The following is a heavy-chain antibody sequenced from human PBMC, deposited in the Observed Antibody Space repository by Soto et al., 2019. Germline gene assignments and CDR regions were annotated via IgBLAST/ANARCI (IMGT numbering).Heavy chain of an antibody. CDR3: AKDSFINLRGYDSY. Sequence: PGGSLRLSCAASGFTFSTYAMIWVRQAPGKGLEWVSAISGSGDSTYYADSVKGRFTISRDNSKNTLYLQMSSLRAEDTAIYYCAKDSFINLRGYDSYWGQGTLVTVYS. D-gene: IGHD5-12*01. CDR2: ISGSGDST. CDR1: GFTFSTYA. J-gene: IGHJ4*02. V-gene: IGHV3-23*01.